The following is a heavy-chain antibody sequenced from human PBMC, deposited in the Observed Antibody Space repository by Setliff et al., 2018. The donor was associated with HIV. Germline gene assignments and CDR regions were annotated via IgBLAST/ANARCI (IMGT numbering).Heavy chain of an antibody. CDR3: ATQLRRGYSYGSLFDY. J-gene: IGHJ4*02. Sequence: GGSLRLSCAASGFTFSRFEMNWVRQAPGKGLEWVSYISTNGNTIYYADSVKGRFTISRDNAKDSLYLQMNTLRAEDTAVYYCATQLRRGYSYGSLFDYWGQGTLVTVSS. V-gene: IGHV3-48*03. CDR2: ISTNGNTI. CDR1: GFTFSRFE. D-gene: IGHD5-18*01.